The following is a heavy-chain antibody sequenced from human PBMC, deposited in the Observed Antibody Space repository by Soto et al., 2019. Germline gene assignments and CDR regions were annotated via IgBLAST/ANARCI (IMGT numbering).Heavy chain of an antibody. J-gene: IGHJ4*02. D-gene: IGHD2-15*01. CDR1: GGSISSYY. V-gene: IGHV4-59*01. CDR3: ARTLGYCSGGSCYFDY. Sequence: SETLSLTCTVSGGSISSYYWSWIRQPPGKGLEWIGYIYYSGSTNYNPSLKSRVTISVDTSKNQFSLKLSSVTAADTAVYYCARTLGYCSGGSCYFDYWGQGTLVTVS. CDR2: IYYSGST.